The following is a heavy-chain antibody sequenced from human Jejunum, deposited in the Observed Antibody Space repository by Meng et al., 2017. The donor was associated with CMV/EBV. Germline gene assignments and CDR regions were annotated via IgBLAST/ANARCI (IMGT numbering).Heavy chain of an antibody. V-gene: IGHV3-23*03. CDR2: IAAGSRRT. Sequence: LSCADSGFTFDMHSMSWVRQAPGRGLEWVSGIAAGSRRTYYADSVEGRFTISRDDSKNTLYLHMTSLRPEDTALYYCAQNTAVTGFDSWGQGALVTVSS. J-gene: IGHJ4*02. D-gene: IGHD4-17*01. CDR3: AQNTAVTGFDS. CDR1: GFTFDMHS.